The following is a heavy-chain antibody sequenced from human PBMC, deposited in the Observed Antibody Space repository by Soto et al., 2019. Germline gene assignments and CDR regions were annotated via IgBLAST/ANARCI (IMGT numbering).Heavy chain of an antibody. CDR1: GFTFSSYA. J-gene: IGHJ4*02. CDR2: ISGSGGST. V-gene: IGHV3-23*01. D-gene: IGHD1-26*01. CDR3: ATDSLVGATISIY. Sequence: GGSLRLSCAASGFTFSSYAMSWVRQAPGKGLEWVSAISGSGGSTYYADPVKGRFTISRDNSKNTLYLQMNSLRAEDTAVYYCATDSLVGATISIYWGQGPLLTVSS.